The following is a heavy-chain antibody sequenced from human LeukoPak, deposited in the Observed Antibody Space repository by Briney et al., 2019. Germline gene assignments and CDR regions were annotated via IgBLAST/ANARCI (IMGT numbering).Heavy chain of an antibody. J-gene: IGHJ4*02. CDR1: GVSISSYY. V-gene: IGHV4-59*01. Sequence: PSETLSLTCTVSGVSISSYYWSWIRQPPGKGLEWIGYIYYSGSTNYNPSLKSRVTISVDTSKNQFSLKLSSVTAADTAVYYCARGLRYHFDYWGQGTLVTVSS. CDR3: ARGLRYHFDY. CDR2: IYYSGST. D-gene: IGHD4-17*01.